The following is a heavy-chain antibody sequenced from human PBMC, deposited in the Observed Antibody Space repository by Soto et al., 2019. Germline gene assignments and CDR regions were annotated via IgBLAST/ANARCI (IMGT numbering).Heavy chain of an antibody. CDR1: GFTFSRYS. CDR2: ISSSSSYI. V-gene: IGHV3-21*01. CDR3: ARVSTAYFSGMDV. J-gene: IGHJ6*01. Sequence: EVQLVESGGGLVKPGGSLRLSCAASGFTFSRYSMNWVRQSPGKGLEWVSSISSSSSYIYYADSVKGRFTISRDNAKNSLYLQMNSLRAEDTDVYYCARVSTAYFSGMDVWGQGTTVTVSS.